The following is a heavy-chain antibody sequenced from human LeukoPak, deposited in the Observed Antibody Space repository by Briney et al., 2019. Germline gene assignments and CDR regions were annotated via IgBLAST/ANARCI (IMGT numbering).Heavy chain of an antibody. V-gene: IGHV4-59*08. D-gene: IGHD6-13*01. CDR1: GGSISSYY. J-gene: IGHJ4*02. CDR2: IYYSGST. Sequence: SETLSLTCTVSGGSISSYYWSWIRQPPGKGLEWIGYIYYSGSTNYNPSLKSRVTISVDTSKNQFSLKLSSVTAADTAVYYCASGSKAAGYGNYLDYWGQGTLVTVSS. CDR3: ASGSKAAGYGNYLDY.